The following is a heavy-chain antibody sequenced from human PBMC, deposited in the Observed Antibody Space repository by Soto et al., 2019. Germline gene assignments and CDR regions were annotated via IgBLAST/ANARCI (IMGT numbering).Heavy chain of an antibody. CDR1: GGSFSGYY. CDR2: INHSGST. CDR3: AMLHYDYVWGSYRLPSSASASIDY. Sequence: SETLSLTCAVYGGSFSGYYWSWIRQPPGKGLEWIGEINHSGSTNYNPSLKSRVTISVDTSKNQFSLKLSSVTAADTAVYYCAMLHYDYVWGSYRLPSSASASIDYRGQGTLVTVSS. V-gene: IGHV4-34*01. D-gene: IGHD3-16*02. J-gene: IGHJ4*02.